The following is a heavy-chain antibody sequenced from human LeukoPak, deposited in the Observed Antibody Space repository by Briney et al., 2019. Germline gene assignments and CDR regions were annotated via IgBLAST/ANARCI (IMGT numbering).Heavy chain of an antibody. Sequence: GGALRLSCAASGFTLSNYWMHWVRQAPGKGLVWVSRLHSDGTSTSYADSVRGRFTISRDNARNTLYLQMNTLRAEDTAVYYCARSGWPYYFDYWGQGTLVTVSS. J-gene: IGHJ4*02. D-gene: IGHD6-25*01. CDR1: GFTLSNYW. CDR2: LHSDGTST. CDR3: ARSGWPYYFDY. V-gene: IGHV3-74*01.